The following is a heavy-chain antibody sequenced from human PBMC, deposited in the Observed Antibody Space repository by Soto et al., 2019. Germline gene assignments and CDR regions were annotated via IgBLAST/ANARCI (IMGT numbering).Heavy chain of an antibody. CDR3: ARHLGSSGYSAYDY. J-gene: IGHJ4*02. Sequence: QPQLQESGPGLVKPSETLSLTCIVSGGSISSSSYYWGWIRQPPGKGLEWIGSISHTGSTYYNPSLKSRVTISVDTSKNQFSLKVSAVTAADTAVYYCARHLGSSGYSAYDYWGQGTLVTVSS. D-gene: IGHD3-22*01. CDR2: ISHTGST. CDR1: GGSISSSSYY. V-gene: IGHV4-39*01.